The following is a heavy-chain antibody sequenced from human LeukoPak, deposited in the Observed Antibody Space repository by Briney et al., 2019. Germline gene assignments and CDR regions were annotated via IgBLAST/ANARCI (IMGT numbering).Heavy chain of an antibody. CDR2: ISGSGGST. Sequence: PGGSLRLPCAASGFTFSSYAMSWVRQAPGKGLEWVSAISGSGGSTYYADSVKGRFTISRDNSKNTLYLRMNSLRAEDTAVYYCAKVPGFQGRGVSIDYWGQGTLVTVSS. CDR3: AKVPGFQGRGVSIDY. V-gene: IGHV3-23*01. D-gene: IGHD3-10*01. CDR1: GFTFSSYA. J-gene: IGHJ4*02.